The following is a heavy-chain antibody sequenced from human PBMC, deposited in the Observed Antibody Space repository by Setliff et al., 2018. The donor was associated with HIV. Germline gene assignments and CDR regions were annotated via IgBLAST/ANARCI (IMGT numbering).Heavy chain of an antibody. Sequence: SVKVSCKASGYTFTRYFMHCVRQAPGQGPEWLGMINPSGGSTWYAQKFQGRVTMTGDTSTNTLYMELSSLRSEDTAVYYCARGWEGGMDYWGQGTLVTVSS. CDR2: INPSGGST. D-gene: IGHD1-26*01. J-gene: IGHJ4*02. CDR3: ARGWEGGMDY. CDR1: GYTFTRYF. V-gene: IGHV1-46*01.